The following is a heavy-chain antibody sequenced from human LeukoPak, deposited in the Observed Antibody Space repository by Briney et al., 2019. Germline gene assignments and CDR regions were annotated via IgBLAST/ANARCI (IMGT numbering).Heavy chain of an antibody. CDR3: AKDLPKAAYEYVWGSYRYTSYFDY. V-gene: IGHV3-23*01. Sequence: GGSLRLSCAASGFTFSSSAMSWVRQAPGKGLEWVSAISGSGGRTYHADSVKGRFTISRDNSKNTLYLQMNSLRAEDTAVYYCAKDLPKAAYEYVWGSYRYTSYFDYWGQGTLVTVSS. CDR2: ISGSGGRT. J-gene: IGHJ4*02. D-gene: IGHD3-16*02. CDR1: GFTFSSSA.